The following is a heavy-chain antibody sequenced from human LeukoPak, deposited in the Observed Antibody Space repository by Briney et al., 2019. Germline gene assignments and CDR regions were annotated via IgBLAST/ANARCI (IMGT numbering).Heavy chain of an antibody. Sequence: ASVKVSCKASGYTFTGYHVHWVRQAPGQGLEWMGWINPNSGGTNFAQKFQGRVTMTRDTSISTAYMDLSRLRSDDTAVYYCARDDTSGSYYWFDPWGQGTLVIVSS. CDR2: INPNSGGT. J-gene: IGHJ5*02. V-gene: IGHV1-2*02. CDR1: GYTFTGYH. CDR3: ARDDTSGSYYWFDP. D-gene: IGHD1-26*01.